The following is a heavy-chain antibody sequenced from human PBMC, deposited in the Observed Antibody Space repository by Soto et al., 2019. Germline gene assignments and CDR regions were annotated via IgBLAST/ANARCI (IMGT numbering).Heavy chain of an antibody. J-gene: IGHJ5*02. CDR2: ISAYNYNT. CDR3: ARVVGALGHWFDP. Sequence: ASVKVSCKASGYTFTSYGLSWVRQAPGQGLEWMGRISAYNYNTNYAQKLQGRVTMTTDTSTSTAYMELRSLRPDDTAVYYCARVVGALGHWFDPWGQGTLVTVSS. CDR1: GYTFTSYG. V-gene: IGHV1-18*01. D-gene: IGHD1-26*01.